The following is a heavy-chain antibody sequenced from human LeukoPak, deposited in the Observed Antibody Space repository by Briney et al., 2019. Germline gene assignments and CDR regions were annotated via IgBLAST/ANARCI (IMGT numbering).Heavy chain of an antibody. V-gene: IGHV1-69*06. CDR3: ARVLITSANWFDP. J-gene: IGHJ5*02. D-gene: IGHD1-14*01. CDR2: IIPNFGTP. Sequence: GASVKVSCKASGFPFSNYAISWVRQAPGQGLECMGGIIPNFGTPNYAQRFQGRVTITADKSTSTAYMELSSLRSEDTAVYYCARVLITSANWFDPWGQGTLVTVSS. CDR1: GFPFSNYA.